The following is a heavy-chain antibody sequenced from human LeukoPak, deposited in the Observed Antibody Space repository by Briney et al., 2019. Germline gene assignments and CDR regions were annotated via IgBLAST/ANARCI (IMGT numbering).Heavy chain of an antibody. V-gene: IGHV1-18*04. CDR2: VSAYNGDT. CDR3: ARIAQQHLARHFDF. CDR1: GYTFTSYG. J-gene: IGHJ4*02. Sequence: GASVKLSCKASGYTFTSYGFSWVRQAPGQGLEWMGWVSAYNGDTNYAQKVQGRVTMTTDTSTRTAYMELRGLRSDDTAVYYCARIAQQHLARHFDFWGQGTLVTVSS. D-gene: IGHD6-13*01.